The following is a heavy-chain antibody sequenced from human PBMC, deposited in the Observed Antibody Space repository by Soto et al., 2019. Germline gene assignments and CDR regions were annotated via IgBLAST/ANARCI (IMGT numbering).Heavy chain of an antibody. D-gene: IGHD4-17*01. CDR2: IYYSGST. J-gene: IGHJ4*02. CDR3: ARHDYGGFGL. Sequence: QLQLQESGPGLVKPSETLSLTCTVSGGSISRSSYYWGWIRQPPGKGLEWIGSIYYSGSTHYNPSLKRRVTTSVDTSKNQFSLKLSSVTAADTAVYYCARHDYGGFGLWGQGTLVTVSS. CDR1: GGSISRSSYY. V-gene: IGHV4-39*01.